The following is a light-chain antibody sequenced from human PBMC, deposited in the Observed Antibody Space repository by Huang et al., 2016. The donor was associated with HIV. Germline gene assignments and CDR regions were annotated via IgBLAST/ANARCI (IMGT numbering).Light chain of an antibody. CDR3: QQYYQNPQT. V-gene: IGKV4-1*01. J-gene: IGKJ5*01. Sequence: DIVMTQSPDSLSVSPGERATIDCKSSQSLLYSLNNKNYLVWFQQKPGRPPKWLLYWGSTRESGIAERFSGSGSGTEFTLTINNLQPEDVATYYCQQYYQNPQTFGQGT. CDR2: WGS. CDR1: QSLLYSLNNKNY.